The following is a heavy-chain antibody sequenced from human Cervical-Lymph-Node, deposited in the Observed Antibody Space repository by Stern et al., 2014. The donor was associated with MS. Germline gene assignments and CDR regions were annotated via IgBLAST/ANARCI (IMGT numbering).Heavy chain of an antibody. V-gene: IGHV3-30-3*02. CDR2: ISYDGSSQ. Sequence: VHLVESGGGVVQPGRSLRLSCAASGFTFGSHVLHWVRQAPGQGLEWVAVISYDGSSQHYADSVKGRFTVSRDNSNNTLYLQMTSLRVEDTAVYYCAKPAVARYFDLWGQGTQVTVSS. CDR1: GFTFGSHV. D-gene: IGHD6-19*01. J-gene: IGHJ4*02. CDR3: AKPAVARYFDL.